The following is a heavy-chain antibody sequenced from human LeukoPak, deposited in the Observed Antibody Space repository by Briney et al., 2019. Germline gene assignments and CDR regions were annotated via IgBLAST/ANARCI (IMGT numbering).Heavy chain of an antibody. CDR2: IKLDGSAT. J-gene: IGHJ5*02. D-gene: IGHD2-15*01. V-gene: IGHV3-7*01. Sequence: GGSLRLSCAASGFTFSNFWMAWVRQVPGKGPEWVADIKLDGSATYYLDSVRGRFTISRDNAKNSLYLQMYRLRVEDTAVYYCASSGYCSGGTCSSGFDPWGQGTLVTVSS. CDR3: ASSGYCSGGTCSSGFDP. CDR1: GFTFSNFW.